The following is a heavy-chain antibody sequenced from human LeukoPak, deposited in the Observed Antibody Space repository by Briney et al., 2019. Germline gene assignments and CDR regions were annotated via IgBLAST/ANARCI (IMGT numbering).Heavy chain of an antibody. Sequence: LVQSGAEVKKPGSLVKVSCKASGGTFSSYAISWVRQAPGQCLEWMGGIIPIFGTANYAQKFQGRVTITTDESTSTAYMELSSLRSEDTAVYYCARDPVRGWPSAEYFQHWGQGTLVTVSP. D-gene: IGHD6-19*01. J-gene: IGHJ1*01. CDR3: ARDPVRGWPSAEYFQH. CDR1: GGTFSSYA. CDR2: IIPIFGTA. V-gene: IGHV1-69*05.